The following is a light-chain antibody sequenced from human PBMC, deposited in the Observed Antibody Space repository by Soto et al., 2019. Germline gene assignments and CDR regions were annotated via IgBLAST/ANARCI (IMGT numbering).Light chain of an antibody. CDR3: VSYTSSTTYV. Sequence: QSVVTEPAFVSESPGESMTISCTGTSSDVGGSNFVSWYQQHPGKPPKLIIYDVANRPSGVSNRFSGSKSGSTASLIISKLQSEDEADYYCVSYTSSTTYVFGTGTKVTVL. CDR1: SSDVGGSNF. V-gene: IGLV2-14*03. J-gene: IGLJ1*01. CDR2: DVA.